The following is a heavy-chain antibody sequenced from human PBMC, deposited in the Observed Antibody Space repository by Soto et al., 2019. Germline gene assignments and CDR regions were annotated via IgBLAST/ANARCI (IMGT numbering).Heavy chain of an antibody. CDR2: ISAHNGNT. CDR1: GYTFTIYG. J-gene: IGHJ4*02. CDR3: ARGRYGDY. V-gene: IGHV1-18*01. D-gene: IGHD1-1*01. Sequence: QVHLVQSGAEVKKPGASVKVSCKGSGYTFTIYGITWVRQAPGQGLEWMGWISAHNGNTDYAQRLQGRVTVTRDTSTSTAYMELRSLRSDDTAVYYCARGRYGDYWGQGALVTVSS.